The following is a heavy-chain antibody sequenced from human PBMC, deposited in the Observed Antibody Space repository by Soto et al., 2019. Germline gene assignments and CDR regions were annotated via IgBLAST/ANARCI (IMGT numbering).Heavy chain of an antibody. D-gene: IGHD5-18*01. J-gene: IGHJ6*02. V-gene: IGHV4-59*08. CDR3: ARASPVVTDV. CDR2: ISYSGAT. Sequence: SETLSLTCTVSGASISGYHWSWIRQFPGKGLECLGYISYSGATNYNPSLKSRVTMSIDTSKNQFSLKLSSVTAADTAVYYCARASPVVTDVWGQRTTVTV. CDR1: GASISGYH.